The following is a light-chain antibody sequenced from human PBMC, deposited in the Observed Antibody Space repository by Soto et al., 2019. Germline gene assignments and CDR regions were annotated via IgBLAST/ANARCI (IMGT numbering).Light chain of an antibody. V-gene: IGKV1-39*01. CDR3: QQGYDVPLT. CDR2: TTS. CDR1: QTINNY. Sequence: DIQMTQSPSSLSASVGDRVSITCRASQTINNYLNWFQQKPGEAPKLLIDTTSKLQSGVPSRFSGRGSGADFTLTISNLQPEDFATYYCQQGYDVPLTFGQGTRL. J-gene: IGKJ5*01.